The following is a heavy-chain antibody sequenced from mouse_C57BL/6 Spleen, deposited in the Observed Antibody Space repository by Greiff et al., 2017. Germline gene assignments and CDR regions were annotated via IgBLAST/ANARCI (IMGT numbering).Heavy chain of an antibody. Sequence: QVQLQQPGAELVKPGASVKLSCKASGYTFTSYWMHWVKQRPGQGLEWIGMIHPNSGSTNYNEKFKSKATLTVDKSSSTAYMQLSSLTSEDSAVYYCARGITTVVATRWYFDVWGTGTTVTVSS. CDR1: GYTFTSYW. V-gene: IGHV1-64*01. D-gene: IGHD1-1*01. J-gene: IGHJ1*03. CDR2: IHPNSGST. CDR3: ARGITTVVATRWYFDV.